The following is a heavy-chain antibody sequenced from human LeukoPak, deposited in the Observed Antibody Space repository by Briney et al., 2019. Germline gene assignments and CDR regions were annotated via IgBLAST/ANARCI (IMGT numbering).Heavy chain of an antibody. Sequence: GGSLRLSCAASGFTFGSYGMSWVRQAPGKGLEWVSAISGSGGSTYYADSVKGRFTISRDNSKNTLYLQMNSLRAEDTAVYYCAKDRGFGVFFQYYFDYWGQGTLVTVSS. CDR2: ISGSGGST. CDR3: AKDRGFGVFFQYYFDY. V-gene: IGHV3-23*01. D-gene: IGHD3-10*01. J-gene: IGHJ4*02. CDR1: GFTFGSYG.